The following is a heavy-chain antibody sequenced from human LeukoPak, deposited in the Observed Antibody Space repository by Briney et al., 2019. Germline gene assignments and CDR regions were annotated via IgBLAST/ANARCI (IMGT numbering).Heavy chain of an antibody. J-gene: IGHJ6*02. CDR3: ARVDDTDGQADSGMAV. Sequence: PSETLSLTCTVSGGSISGYYWSWIRQPPGRRLEWIGYIYYSGSTNYNPSLKSRVTISVDTSKNQFSLKLSSVTAADTAVYYCARVDDTDGQADSGMAVGGQGTTVTVSS. D-gene: IGHD2-8*02. CDR2: IYYSGST. V-gene: IGHV4-59*01. CDR1: GGSISGYY.